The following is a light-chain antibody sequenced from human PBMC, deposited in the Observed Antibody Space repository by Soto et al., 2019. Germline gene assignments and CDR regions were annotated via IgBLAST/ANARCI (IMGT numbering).Light chain of an antibody. V-gene: IGLV2-14*01. CDR2: EVN. J-gene: IGLJ1*01. Sequence: QSALTQPASVSGSPGQSITISCTGTSSDVGGYNYVSWYQQHPGKVPKIMIYEVNNRPSGVSNRFSGSKSGNTASLTISGLQAEDEADYYCSSFTTSSTYVFGTGTKVTV. CDR3: SSFTTSSTYV. CDR1: SSDVGGYNY.